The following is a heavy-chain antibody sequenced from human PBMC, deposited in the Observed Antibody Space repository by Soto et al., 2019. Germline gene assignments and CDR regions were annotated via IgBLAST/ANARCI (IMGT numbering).Heavy chain of an antibody. Sequence: TPSLTCTFSGGSISSGGYYWSWIRQHPGKGLEWIGYIYYSGSTYYNPSLKSRVTISVDTSKNQFSLKLSSVTAADTAVYYCARIRYGDYAYYFEYWGQGTLVTVSS. J-gene: IGHJ4*02. V-gene: IGHV4-31*03. CDR2: IYYSGST. D-gene: IGHD4-17*01. CDR3: ARIRYGDYAYYFEY. CDR1: GGSISSGGYY.